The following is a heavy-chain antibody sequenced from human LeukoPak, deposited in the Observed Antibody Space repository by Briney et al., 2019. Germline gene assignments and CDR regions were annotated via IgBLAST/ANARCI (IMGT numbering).Heavy chain of an antibody. CDR2: IKEDGSEK. CDR3: TRDES. J-gene: IGHJ4*02. V-gene: IGHV3-7*01. CDR1: GFTLSIYW. Sequence: GGSLRLSCEGSGFTLSIYWMSWVRQAPGKGLEWVANIKEDGSEKYYVDSVKGRFTISKDNAKNSLYLQMNSLRAEDTAVYYCTRDESWGQGTLVTVSS.